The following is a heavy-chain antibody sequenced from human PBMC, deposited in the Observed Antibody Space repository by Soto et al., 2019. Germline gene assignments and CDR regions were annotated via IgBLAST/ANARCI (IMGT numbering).Heavy chain of an antibody. Sequence: GGSLRLSCAASGFTVSSNYMSWVRQAPGKGLEWVSVIYSCGSTYYADSVKGRFTISRDNSKNTLYLQMNSLRAEDTAVYYCARLPVRVTMVGYGMDVWGQGTTVTVSS. V-gene: IGHV3-66*03. CDR2: IYSCGST. D-gene: IGHD3-10*01. J-gene: IGHJ6*02. CDR1: GFTVSSNY. CDR3: ARLPVRVTMVGYGMDV.